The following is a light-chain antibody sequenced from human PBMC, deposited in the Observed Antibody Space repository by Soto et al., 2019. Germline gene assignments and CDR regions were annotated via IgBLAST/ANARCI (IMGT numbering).Light chain of an antibody. CDR3: QQYNSDPYT. CDR1: QSISSW. V-gene: IGKV1-5*01. J-gene: IGKJ2*01. Sequence: DIQMTQSPSTLSASVGDRVTITCRASQSISSWLAWYQQKPGKAPKLLIYDASSLESVVPSRFSGSGSGTEFTLTISSLQPDDFATYFCQQYNSDPYTFGQGTKLEIK. CDR2: DAS.